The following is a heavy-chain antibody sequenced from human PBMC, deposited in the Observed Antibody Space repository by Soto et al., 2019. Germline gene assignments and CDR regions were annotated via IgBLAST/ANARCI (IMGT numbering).Heavy chain of an antibody. J-gene: IGHJ5*02. CDR1: GASISGYY. CDR3: VRDGTKTLRDWFDP. Sequence: QVQLQESGPGLVKPSETLSLTCTVSGASISGYYWSWIRKSAGKGLEWIGRIYATGTTDYNPSLKRRVMMSVDTSKKPFALRLRSVTAADTAVYYCVRDGTKTLRDWFDPWGQGISVTVSS. CDR2: IYATGTT. V-gene: IGHV4-4*07. D-gene: IGHD1-1*01.